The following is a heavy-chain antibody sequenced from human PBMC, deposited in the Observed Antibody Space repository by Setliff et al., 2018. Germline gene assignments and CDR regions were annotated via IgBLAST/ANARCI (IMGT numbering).Heavy chain of an antibody. CDR1: GFTVNTNY. V-gene: IGHV3-66*01. CDR3: GTNSDSMHYIDF. CDR2: TYRDGST. Sequence: SGFTVNTNYMTWVRQAPGKGLEWVSITYRDGSTYYAESVKGRFTLSRDSTKNTLSLQMNSLRVEDTAFYYCGTNSDSMHYIDFWGQGTQVTVSS. D-gene: IGHD2-8*01. J-gene: IGHJ4*02.